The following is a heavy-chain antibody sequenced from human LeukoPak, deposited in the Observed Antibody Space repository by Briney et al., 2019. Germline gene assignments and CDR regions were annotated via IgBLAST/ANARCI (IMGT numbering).Heavy chain of an antibody. Sequence: SETLSLTCAVYGGSFSGYYWSWIRQPPGKGLEWIGEINHSGSTNYNPSLKSRVTISVDTSKNQFSLKLSSVTAADTAVYYCARDWVVGATNEDYWGQGTLVTVSS. CDR1: GGSFSGYY. D-gene: IGHD1-26*01. J-gene: IGHJ4*02. V-gene: IGHV4-34*01. CDR3: ARDWVVGATNEDY. CDR2: INHSGST.